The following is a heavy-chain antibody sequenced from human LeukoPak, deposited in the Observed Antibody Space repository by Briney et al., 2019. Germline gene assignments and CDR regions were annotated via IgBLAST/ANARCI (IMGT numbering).Heavy chain of an antibody. J-gene: IGHJ5*02. CDR2: IYTSGST. D-gene: IGHD2-2*02. Sequence: SETLSLTCTVSGGSISSYYWSWIRQPPGKGLEWIGYIYTSGSTNYNPSLKSRVTISVDTSKNQFSLKPSSVTAADTAVYYCARGYCSSTSCYRYWFDPWGQGTLVTVSS. CDR3: ARGYCSSTSCYRYWFDP. V-gene: IGHV4-4*09. CDR1: GGSISSYY.